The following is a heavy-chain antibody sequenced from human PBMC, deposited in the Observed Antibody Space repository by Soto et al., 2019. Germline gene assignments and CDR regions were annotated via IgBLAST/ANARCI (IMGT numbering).Heavy chain of an antibody. Sequence: GGSLRLSCEGSGFTSSSYVMHWVRQAPGKGLEWMALISFDGSKKNYADSVKGRFTISRDNSKNMMYLQMNSLRPEDTAVYYCARGVFYYYGSSGYSPDYWSQGTLVTVSS. V-gene: IGHV3-30-3*01. CDR1: GFTSSSYV. CDR2: ISFDGSKK. D-gene: IGHD3-22*01. CDR3: ARGVFYYYGSSGYSPDY. J-gene: IGHJ4*02.